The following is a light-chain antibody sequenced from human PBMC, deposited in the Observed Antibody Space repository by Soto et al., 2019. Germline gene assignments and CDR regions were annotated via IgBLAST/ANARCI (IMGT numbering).Light chain of an antibody. CDR3: QHYDNLPPFT. CDR2: GAS. J-gene: IGKJ3*01. Sequence: DIQMTQSPSSLSASVGDRVTITCQASQDIRKYLNWYQQKPGRAPKLPIYGASNLETGVPSRFSGSGYGTDFIFTISSLQPEDIATYYCQHYDNLPPFTFGPGTKVAIK. CDR1: QDIRKY. V-gene: IGKV1-33*01.